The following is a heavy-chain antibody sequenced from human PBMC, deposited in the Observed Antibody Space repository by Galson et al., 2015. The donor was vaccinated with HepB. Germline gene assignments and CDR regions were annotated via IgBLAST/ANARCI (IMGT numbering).Heavy chain of an antibody. J-gene: IGHJ4*02. V-gene: IGHV3-30*04. Sequence: SLRLSCAASGFTLSSYAMHWVRQAPGKGLKWVAGISSDGTDEYYVDSVKGRFTISRDNSKNTLFLQMNSLRAEETALYYCVIDRSTVAGTLDYWCQGTLFTVSS. CDR3: VIDRSTVAGTLDY. CDR1: GFTLSSYA. D-gene: IGHD6-19*01. CDR2: ISSDGTDE.